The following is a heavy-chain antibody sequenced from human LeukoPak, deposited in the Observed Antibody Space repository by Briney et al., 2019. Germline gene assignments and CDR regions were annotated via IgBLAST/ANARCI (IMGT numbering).Heavy chain of an antibody. D-gene: IGHD3-3*01. V-gene: IGHV4-59*01. Sequence: SETLSLTCTVSGGSISSYYWSWIRQPPGKGLEWIGYIYYSGSTNYNPSLKSRVTISVDTSKNQFSLKLSSVTAADTAVYYCARVSAYYDFWSGYWYFDYWGQGTLVTVSS. CDR2: IYYSGST. CDR3: ARVSAYYDFWSGYWYFDY. CDR1: GGSISSYY. J-gene: IGHJ4*02.